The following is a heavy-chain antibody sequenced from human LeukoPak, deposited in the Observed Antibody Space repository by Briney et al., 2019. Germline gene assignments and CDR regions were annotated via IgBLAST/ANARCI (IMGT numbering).Heavy chain of an antibody. CDR1: GFTFSSYA. D-gene: IGHD5-12*01. J-gene: IGHJ4*02. V-gene: IGHV3-30*04. CDR3: ARASGYSGYDIDY. CDR2: ISYDGSNK. Sequence: QPGRSLRLSCAASGFTFSSYAMHWVRQAPGKGLEWVAVISYDGSNKYYADFVKGRFTISRDNSKNTLYLQMNSLRAEDTAVYYCARASGYSGYDIDYWGQGTLVTVSS.